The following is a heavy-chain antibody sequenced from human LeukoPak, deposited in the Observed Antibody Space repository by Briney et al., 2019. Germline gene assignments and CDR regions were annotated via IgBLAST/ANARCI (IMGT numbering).Heavy chain of an antibody. CDR2: ITSSSRDI. D-gene: IGHD3-10*01. CDR1: GFTFSSYN. CDR3: YLYNYGSGSFDY. V-gene: IGHV3-21*01. Sequence: GGSLRLSCAASGFTFSSYNMNWVRQAPGKGLEWVSSITSSSRDIYYADSVKGRFTVSRDNAKNSLYLQMNSLRAEGTAVYFCYLYNYGSGSFDYWGQGTLVTVSS. J-gene: IGHJ4*02.